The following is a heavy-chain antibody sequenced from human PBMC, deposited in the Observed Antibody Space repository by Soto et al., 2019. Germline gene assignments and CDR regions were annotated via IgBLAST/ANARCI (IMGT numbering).Heavy chain of an antibody. CDR2: IGTAGDT. V-gene: IGHV3-13*01. CDR1: WCNCRNYD. CDR3: VRLADAFDI. J-gene: IGHJ3*02. Sequence: LPNAASWCNCRNYDSHWIRQATGKGLEWVSAIGTAGDTYYPGSVKGRFTISRENAKNSLYLQMNSLRAGDTAVYYCVRLADAFDIWGEGTMVTVYS.